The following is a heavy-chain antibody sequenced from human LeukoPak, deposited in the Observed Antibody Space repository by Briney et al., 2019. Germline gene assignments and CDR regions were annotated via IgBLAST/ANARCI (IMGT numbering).Heavy chain of an antibody. D-gene: IGHD5-12*01. Sequence: AGSLSRSCAAYRFTNSSYSRNWVRHAPGKGLEWVSSISSNSRYIYYAYSVKGRFTISRDNAKNALYLQMSSLRAEDTAVYHCARVVWSRRAVGGPDSGYDYYYYYGMDVWGQGTTVTVSS. CDR1: RFTNSSYS. J-gene: IGHJ6*02. CDR2: ISSNSRYI. V-gene: IGHV3-21*01. CDR3: ARVVWSRRAVGGPDSGYDYYYYYGMDV.